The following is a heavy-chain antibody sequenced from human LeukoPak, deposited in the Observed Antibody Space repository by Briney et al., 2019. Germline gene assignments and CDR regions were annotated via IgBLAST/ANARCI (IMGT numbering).Heavy chain of an antibody. Sequence: SETLSLTCTVSGYSISSGYYWGWIRQPPGKGLEWIGSIYYSGSTYYNPSLKSRVTISVDTSKNQFSLKLSSVTAADTAVYYCARVIRYSSSPFDYWGQGTLVTVSS. CDR2: IYYSGST. CDR3: ARVIRYSSSPFDY. J-gene: IGHJ4*02. D-gene: IGHD6-13*01. V-gene: IGHV4-38-2*02. CDR1: GYSISSGYY.